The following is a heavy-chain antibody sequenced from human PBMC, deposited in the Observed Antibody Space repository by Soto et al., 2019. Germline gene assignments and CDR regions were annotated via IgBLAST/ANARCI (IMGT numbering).Heavy chain of an antibody. CDR3: ARYAGGTGWL. CDR1: GDSVSSPTKC. CDR2: LCYSGST. J-gene: IGHJ4*02. V-gene: IGHV4-61*01. Sequence: SETLSLTCTVSGDSVSSPTKCWSWTRQPPGKALEWIAYLCYSGSTNYNPSLKSRVTISRDTSKNQFSLKMTSVTAEDTAVYYCARYAGGTGWLGGQGTLVTVSS. D-gene: IGHD6-19*01.